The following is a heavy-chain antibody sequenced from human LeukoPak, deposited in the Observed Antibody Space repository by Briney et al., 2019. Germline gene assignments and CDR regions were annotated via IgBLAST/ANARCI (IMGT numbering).Heavy chain of an antibody. J-gene: IGHJ4*02. Sequence: PGGSLRLSCAASGFTFSSYGMHWVRQAPGKGLEWVAFIRYDGSNKYYADSVKGRFTISRDNSKNTLYLQMNRLRAEDTAVYYCAKDHGVATIIPRDYFDYWGQGTLVTVSS. CDR3: AKDHGVATIIPRDYFDY. V-gene: IGHV3-30*02. D-gene: IGHD5-12*01. CDR1: GFTFSSYG. CDR2: IRYDGSNK.